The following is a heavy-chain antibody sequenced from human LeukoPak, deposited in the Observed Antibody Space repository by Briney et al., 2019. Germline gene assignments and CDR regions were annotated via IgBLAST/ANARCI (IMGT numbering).Heavy chain of an antibody. D-gene: IGHD1-26*01. CDR1: GFTFSSYG. CDR3: AKDIVGATPGGY. CDR2: IRYDGSNK. J-gene: IGHJ4*02. Sequence: PGGSLTLSCAASGFTFSSYGMHWVRQAPGKGLEWVAFIRYDGSNKYYADSVKGRFTISRDNSKNTLYLQMNSLRAEDTAVYYCAKDIVGATPGGYWGQGTLVTVSS. V-gene: IGHV3-30*02.